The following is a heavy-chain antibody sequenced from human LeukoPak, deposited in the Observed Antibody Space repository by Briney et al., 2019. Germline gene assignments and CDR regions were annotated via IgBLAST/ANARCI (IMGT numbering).Heavy chain of an antibody. D-gene: IGHD4-23*01. CDR1: GGTFSSYA. J-gene: IGHJ3*02. Sequence: ASVKVSCKASGGTFSSYAISWVRQAPGQGLEWMGGIIPTFGTANYAQKFQGRVTITADESTSTAYMELSSLRSEDTAVYYCARPHRAETTVVTPDAFDIWGQGTMVTVSS. V-gene: IGHV1-69*01. CDR2: IIPTFGTA. CDR3: ARPHRAETTVVTPDAFDI.